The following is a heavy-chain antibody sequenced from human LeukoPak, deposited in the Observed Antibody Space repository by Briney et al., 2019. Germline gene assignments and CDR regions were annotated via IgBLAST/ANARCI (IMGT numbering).Heavy chain of an antibody. Sequence: GSSVKVSCKASGGTFSSYAISWVRQAPGQGLEWMAGIIPIFGTTNYAQKFQGRVTIAADESTSTAYMELSSLRSEDTAVYYCARGPYYYYMDVWGKGTTVTVSS. CDR1: GGTFSSYA. V-gene: IGHV1-69*01. CDR3: ARGPYYYYMDV. CDR2: IIPIFGTT. J-gene: IGHJ6*03.